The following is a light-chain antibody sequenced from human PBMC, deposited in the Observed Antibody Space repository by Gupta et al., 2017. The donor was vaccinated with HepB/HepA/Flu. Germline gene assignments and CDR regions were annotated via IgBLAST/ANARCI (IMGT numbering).Light chain of an antibody. CDR1: QSVGHD. J-gene: IGKJ2*01. CDR3: QQWTNGLPTYT. Sequence: CRASQSVGHDLAWYQQKLGQAPRRLQARFSGSGSGTDFTLTIISLEPEDFAVYYWQQWTNGLPTYTFGQGTKVEIK. V-gene: IGKV3-11*01.